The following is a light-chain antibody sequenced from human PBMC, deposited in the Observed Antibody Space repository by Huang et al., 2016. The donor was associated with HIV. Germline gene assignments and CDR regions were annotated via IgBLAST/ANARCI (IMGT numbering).Light chain of an antibody. CDR3: QQYNTYSYT. CDR1: QTISTW. Sequence: STLSASVGDRVTITCRASQTISTWLAWYQQKPGRAPKLLIHKASTLESGVPSRFSGSGSGTEFTLTISRLQPDDYATYYCQQYNTYSYTFGQGTTLEIK. J-gene: IGKJ2*01. V-gene: IGKV1-5*03. CDR2: KAS.